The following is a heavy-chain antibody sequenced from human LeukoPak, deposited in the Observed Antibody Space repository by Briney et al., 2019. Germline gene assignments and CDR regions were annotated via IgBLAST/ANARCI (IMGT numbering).Heavy chain of an antibody. CDR3: ARGIAMVTYGLDY. D-gene: IGHD5-18*01. Sequence: SETLSLTCTVSGGSISSGGYYWSWIRQHPGKGLEWIGYIYYTGSTYYNPSLKSRVTISVDTSKNQFSLKLSSVTAADTAVYYCARGIAMVTYGLDYWGQGTLVTVSS. CDR2: IYYTGST. CDR1: GGSISSGGYY. V-gene: IGHV4-31*03. J-gene: IGHJ4*02.